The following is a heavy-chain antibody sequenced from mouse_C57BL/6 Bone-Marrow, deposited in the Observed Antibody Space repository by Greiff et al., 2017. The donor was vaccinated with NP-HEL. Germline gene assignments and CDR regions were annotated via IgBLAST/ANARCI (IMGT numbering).Heavy chain of an antibody. CDR2: IYPGSGST. J-gene: IGHJ2*01. CDR1: GYTFTSYW. Sequence: QVQLQQPGAELVKPGASVKMSCKASGYTFTSYWITWVKQRPGQGLEWIGDIYPGSGSTNYNEKFKSKATLTVDTSSSTAYMQLSSLTSEDSAVYYCARKDKGPNTHYFDYWGQGTTLTVSS. D-gene: IGHD3-3*01. CDR3: ARKDKGPNTHYFDY. V-gene: IGHV1-55*01.